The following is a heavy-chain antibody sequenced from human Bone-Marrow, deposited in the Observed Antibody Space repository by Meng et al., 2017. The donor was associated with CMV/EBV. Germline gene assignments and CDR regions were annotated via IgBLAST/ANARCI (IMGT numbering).Heavy chain of an antibody. Sequence: SETLSLTCTVSGASISSYYWSWIRQPPGRGLEWIGNIHHSGSSNYNPSLKGRVTMSVATSEDQFSLRLNSVTAADTAVYYCARGHTDSGSFVGYYAMDVWGQGATVTVSS. J-gene: IGHJ6*02. CDR1: GASISSYY. D-gene: IGHD1-26*01. CDR3: ARGHTDSGSFVGYYAMDV. V-gene: IGHV4-59*01. CDR2: IHHSGSS.